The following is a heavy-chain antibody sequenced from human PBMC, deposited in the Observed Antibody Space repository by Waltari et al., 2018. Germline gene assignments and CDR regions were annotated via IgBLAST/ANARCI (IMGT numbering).Heavy chain of an antibody. CDR3: ARLDVVQGLSGGYFDY. CDR2: IYHSGST. V-gene: IGHV4-38-2*02. Sequence: QVQLQESGPGLVKPSENLSLTCTVSGYSISSGYYWGWIRPPPGKGLEWIGSIYHSGSTYYNPSLKSRVTISVDTSKNQFSLKLSSVTAADTAVYYCARLDVVQGLSGGYFDYWGQGTLVTVSS. CDR1: GYSISSGYY. D-gene: IGHD3-10*01. J-gene: IGHJ4*02.